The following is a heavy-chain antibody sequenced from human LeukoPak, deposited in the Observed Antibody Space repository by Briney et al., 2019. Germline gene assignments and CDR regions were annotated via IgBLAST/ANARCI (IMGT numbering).Heavy chain of an antibody. V-gene: IGHV4-34*01. D-gene: IGHD5-12*01. CDR2: INHSGST. J-gene: IGHJ6*02. CDR3: ANLIMVATSQYYYYYYGMDV. Sequence: SETLSLTCAVYGGSFSGYYWSWIHQPPGKGLEWIGEINHSGSTNYNPSLKSRVTISVDTSKNQFSLKLSSVTAADTAVYYCANLIMVATSQYYYYYYGMDVWGQGTTVTVSS. CDR1: GGSFSGYY.